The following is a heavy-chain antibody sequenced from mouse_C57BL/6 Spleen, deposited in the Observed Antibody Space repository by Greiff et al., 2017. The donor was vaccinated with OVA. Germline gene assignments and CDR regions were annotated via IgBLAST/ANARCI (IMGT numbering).Heavy chain of an antibody. Sequence: QVQLQQPGAELVRPGSSVKLSCKASGYTFTSYWMDWVKQRPGQGLEWIGNIYPSDSETHYNQKFKDKATLTVYKSSSTAYMQLSSLTSEDSAVYYGERGRDRWYFEVGGTGTTVTVSS. CDR3: ERGRDRWYFEV. CDR2: IYPSDSET. V-gene: IGHV1-61*01. J-gene: IGHJ1*03. CDR1: GYTFTSYW.